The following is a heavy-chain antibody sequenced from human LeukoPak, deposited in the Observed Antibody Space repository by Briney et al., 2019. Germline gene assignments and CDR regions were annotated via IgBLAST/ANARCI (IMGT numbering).Heavy chain of an antibody. CDR3: ARVGGEYYGSGSYSWFDP. CDR2: IDTSGST. CDR1: GGSISSYY. Sequence: PSETLSLTCTVSGGSISSYYWSWIRQPAGKGLEWIGRIDTSGSTNYNPSLKSRVTMSVDTSKNQFSLKLSSVTAADTAVYYCARVGGEYYGSGSYSWFDPWGQGTLVTVSS. D-gene: IGHD3-10*01. V-gene: IGHV4-4*07. J-gene: IGHJ5*02.